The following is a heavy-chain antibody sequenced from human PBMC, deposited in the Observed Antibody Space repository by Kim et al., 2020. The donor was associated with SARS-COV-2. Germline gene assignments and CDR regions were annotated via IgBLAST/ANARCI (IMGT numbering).Heavy chain of an antibody. V-gene: IGHV3-23*01. CDR3: ARVYYVIDY. CDR1: GFTFNKYA. Sequence: GGSLRLSCAASGFTFNKYAMSWVRQGPGKGLDWVSAISRTGDASDYADSVRGRFTISRDSSKNTLYLQMNSVRAEDSALYYCARVYYVIDYWGQGTQVTVSS. CDR2: ISRTGDAS. D-gene: IGHD3-10*01. J-gene: IGHJ4*02.